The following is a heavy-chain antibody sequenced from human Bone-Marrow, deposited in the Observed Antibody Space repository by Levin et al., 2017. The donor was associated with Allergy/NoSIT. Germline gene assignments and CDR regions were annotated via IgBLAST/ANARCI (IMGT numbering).Heavy chain of an antibody. CDR1: GFTFDDYA. CDR3: AKDIRDGYNYWDQKGSGGFDY. J-gene: IGHJ4*02. Sequence: PGGSLRLSCAASGFTFDDYAMHWVRQAPGKGLEWVSGISWNSGSIGYADSVKGRFTISRDNAKNSLYLQMNSLRAEDTALYYCAKDIRDGYNYWDQKGSGGFDYWGQGTLVTVSS. D-gene: IGHD5-24*01. CDR2: ISWNSGSI. V-gene: IGHV3-9*01.